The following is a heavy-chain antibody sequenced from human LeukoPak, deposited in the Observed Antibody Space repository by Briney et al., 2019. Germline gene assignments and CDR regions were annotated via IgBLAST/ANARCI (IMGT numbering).Heavy chain of an antibody. Sequence: GTSLRLSCAASGFTFSSYAIHWVRQAPGKGLEWVAVISYDGSNKNYADSVKGRFTVSRDNSKNTLYLQMNSLRAEDTAVYYCAKPIRVSVRSPEENYFDYWGQGTLVTVSS. CDR1: GFTFSSYA. CDR3: AKPIRVSVRSPEENYFDY. D-gene: IGHD3-10*01. CDR2: ISYDGSNK. V-gene: IGHV3-30-3*02. J-gene: IGHJ4*02.